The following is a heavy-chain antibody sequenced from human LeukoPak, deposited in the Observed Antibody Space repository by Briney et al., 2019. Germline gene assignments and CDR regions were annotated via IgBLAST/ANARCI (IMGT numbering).Heavy chain of an antibody. Sequence: GGSLRLSCAVSGFIVSSKYMICVRQASGKGLEWLSVIHDGDGTYYADSVKARFTISRDNSKNTLYLQMNSLTAEDTAIYYCARLAASTGSYVDYWGQGTLVTVSS. CDR3: ARLAASTGSYVDY. V-gene: IGHV3-53*01. D-gene: IGHD1-26*01. J-gene: IGHJ4*02. CDR2: IHDGDGT. CDR1: GFIVSSKY.